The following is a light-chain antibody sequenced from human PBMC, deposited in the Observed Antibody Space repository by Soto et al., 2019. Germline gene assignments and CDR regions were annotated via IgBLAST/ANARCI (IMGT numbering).Light chain of an antibody. J-gene: IGKJ1*01. CDR1: LGISNY. Sequence: DIQMTQSPSSLSTSVGERVTIACRASLGISNYLAWYQQKPGKVPNLLIYAASTLQPGVPSRCSGIGSGPDFTLTISSLQPEGVVTYYCQKYKSVWTFGQGNKV. CDR3: QKYKSVWT. V-gene: IGKV1-27*01. CDR2: AAS.